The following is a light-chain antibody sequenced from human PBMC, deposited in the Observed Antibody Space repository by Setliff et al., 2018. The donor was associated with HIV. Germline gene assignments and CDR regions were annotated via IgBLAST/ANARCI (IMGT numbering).Light chain of an antibody. V-gene: IGLV2-8*01. J-gene: IGLJ3*02. CDR3: SSFAGSNNLV. CDR2: EVS. Sequence: QSALTQPPSASGSPGQSVTISCTGTSSNVGGYNYVSWYQQHPGNAPKLMIYEVSERPSGVPDRFSGSKSGNTASLTVSGLQAEDEADYYRSSFAGSNNLVFGGGTK. CDR1: SSNVGGYNY.